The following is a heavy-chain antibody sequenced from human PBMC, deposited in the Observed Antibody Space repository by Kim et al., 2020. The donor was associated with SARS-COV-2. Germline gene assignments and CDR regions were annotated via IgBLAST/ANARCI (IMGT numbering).Heavy chain of an antibody. CDR3: ARDLGFVAENWFDP. CDR2: ISSSSSYI. J-gene: IGHJ5*02. D-gene: IGHD3-10*01. Sequence: GGSLRLSCAASGFTFSSYSMNWVRQAPGKGLEWVSSISSSSSYIYYADSVKGRFTISRDNAKNSLYLQMNSLRAEDTAVYYCARDLGFVAENWFDPWGQGTLVTVSS. CDR1: GFTFSSYS. V-gene: IGHV3-21*01.